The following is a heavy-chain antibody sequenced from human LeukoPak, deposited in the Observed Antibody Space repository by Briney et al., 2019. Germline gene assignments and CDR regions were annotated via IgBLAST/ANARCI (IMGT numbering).Heavy chain of an antibody. Sequence: ASVKVSCKPSGHTFISYGISWVRQAPGQGLEWVGWISAYKGDTDYAQKFQGRVAMTTDTSTNTVYMELRSLTSDDTTVYYCARVNDVAVVAAAAPHFEHWGQGTLVTVSS. CDR2: ISAYKGDT. D-gene: IGHD2-15*01. CDR1: GHTFISYG. V-gene: IGHV1-18*01. CDR3: ARVNDVAVVAAAAPHFEH. J-gene: IGHJ4*02.